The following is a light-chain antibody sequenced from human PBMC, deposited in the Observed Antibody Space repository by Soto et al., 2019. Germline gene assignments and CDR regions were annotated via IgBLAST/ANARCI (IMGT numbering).Light chain of an antibody. CDR3: MQRREFPWT. V-gene: IGKV2-40*01. Sequence: DVVMTQTPLSLSVAPVQPASISCKSSQSLLHITGETFLFWYLQKPGQSPQVLIYTLSYRASGVPDRFSGSGSGTDFTLKISRVEAEDVGVYYCMQRREFPWTFGQGTKVDIK. CDR2: TLS. J-gene: IGKJ1*01. CDR1: QSLLHITGETF.